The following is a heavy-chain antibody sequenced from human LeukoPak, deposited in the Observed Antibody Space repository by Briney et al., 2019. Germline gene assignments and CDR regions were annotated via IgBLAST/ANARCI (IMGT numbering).Heavy chain of an antibody. CDR1: GGTFSSYA. CDR3: ARGGEVVPAAIAYYYYYMDV. D-gene: IGHD2-2*02. V-gene: IGHV1-69*06. Sequence: ASVKVSCKASGGTFSSYAISWVRQAPGQGLEWMGGIIPIFGTANYAQKFQGRVTITADKSTSTAYMELSSLRSEDTAVYYCARGGEVVPAAIAYYYYYMDVWGKGTTVTISS. CDR2: IIPIFGTA. J-gene: IGHJ6*03.